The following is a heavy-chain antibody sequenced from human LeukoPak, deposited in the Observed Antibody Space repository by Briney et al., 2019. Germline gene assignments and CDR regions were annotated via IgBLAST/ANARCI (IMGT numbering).Heavy chain of an antibody. CDR2: IYYSGST. CDR3: ARTYSSIYYMDV. V-gene: IGHV4-59*01. D-gene: IGHD6-13*01. CDR1: GGSISSYY. Sequence: PSETLSLTCTVSGGSISSYYWSWIRQPPGKGLEWVGYIYYSGSTNYNPSLKSRVTISVDTSKNQFSLKLSSVTAADTAVYYCARTYSSIYYMDVWGKGTTVTVSS. J-gene: IGHJ6*03.